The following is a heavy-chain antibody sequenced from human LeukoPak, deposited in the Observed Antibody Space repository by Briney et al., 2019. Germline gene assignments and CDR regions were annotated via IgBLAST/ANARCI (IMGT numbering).Heavy chain of an antibody. D-gene: IGHD6-13*01. CDR2: ISYDGSNK. CDR1: GFTFSSYG. J-gene: IGHJ4*02. V-gene: IGHV3-30*03. Sequence: GGSLRLSCAASGFTFSSYGMHWVRQAPGKGLKWVAVISYDGSNKYYADSVKGRFTISRDNSKNTLYLQMNSLRAEDTAVYYCARDRGAAADLQDYFDYWGQGTLVTVSS. CDR3: ARDRGAAADLQDYFDY.